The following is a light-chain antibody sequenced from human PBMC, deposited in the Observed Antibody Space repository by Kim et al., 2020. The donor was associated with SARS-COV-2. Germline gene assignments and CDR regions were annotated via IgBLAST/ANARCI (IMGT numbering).Light chain of an antibody. Sequence: EIVMTQSPATLSVSPGERATLSCRASQSVSNNLAWYQQKPGQAPRLLIYGASTRATGIPARFSGSGSGTEFTLTISSLQSEDFAVYYCQHYNNWPSFVQGTRLEIK. CDR1: QSVSNN. J-gene: IGKJ5*01. CDR2: GAS. CDR3: QHYNNWPS. V-gene: IGKV3-15*01.